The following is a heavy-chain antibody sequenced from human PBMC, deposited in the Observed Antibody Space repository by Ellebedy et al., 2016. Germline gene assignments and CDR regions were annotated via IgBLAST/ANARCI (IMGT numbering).Heavy chain of an antibody. CDR2: IYYSGST. J-gene: IGHJ4*02. CDR3: ARMRYCGGDCWYFDY. D-gene: IGHD2-21*02. V-gene: IGHV4-39*01. CDR1: GGSISSSSHY. Sequence: SETLSLTCTVSGGSISSSSHYWGWIRQPPGKGLEWIGSIYYSGSTYYNPSLKSRVTISVDTSKNQFSLKLSSVTAADTAVYYCARMRYCGGDCWYFDYWGQGTLVTVSS.